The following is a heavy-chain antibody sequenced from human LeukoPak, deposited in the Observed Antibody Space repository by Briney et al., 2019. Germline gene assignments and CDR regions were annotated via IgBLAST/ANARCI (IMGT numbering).Heavy chain of an antibody. Sequence: ASVKVSCKASGYIFTSYPIHWVRQAPGQRLEWMGWINTGNGNTKYSQRFEGRVTVTTDTSAAAAYMELSSLRSEDTAVYYCATEMYYDILTGYYPWGQGTLVTVSS. J-gene: IGHJ5*02. CDR2: INTGNGNT. V-gene: IGHV1-3*04. CDR1: GYIFTSYP. D-gene: IGHD3-9*01. CDR3: ATEMYYDILTGYYP.